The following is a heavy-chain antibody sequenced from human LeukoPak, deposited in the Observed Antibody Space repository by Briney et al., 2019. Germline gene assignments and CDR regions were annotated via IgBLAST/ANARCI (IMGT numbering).Heavy chain of an antibody. CDR2: IYHSGST. D-gene: IGHD5-18*01. Sequence: PWETLSLTCAVSGDFITKSVWWIWVRQTPGKGLEWIGDIYHSGSTNSNPSLKSRVTLSLDKSKNQFSLKLSSVTAADTAVYYCARGGSHLWQPFDSWGQGTLVTVSS. CDR3: ARGGSHLWQPFDS. J-gene: IGHJ4*02. V-gene: IGHV4-4*02. CDR1: GDFITKSVW.